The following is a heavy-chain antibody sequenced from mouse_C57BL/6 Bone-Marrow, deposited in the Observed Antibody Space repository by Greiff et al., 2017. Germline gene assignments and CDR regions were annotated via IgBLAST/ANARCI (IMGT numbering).Heavy chain of an antibody. CDR3: ARTILRLDY. V-gene: IGHV1-55*01. D-gene: IGHD1-1*01. Sequence: QVQLQQSGAELVKPGASVKLSCKASGYTFTSYWITWVKQRPGQGLEWIGDIYPGSGSTNYNEKFKSKGTLTVHTSSSTAYMQLSSLTSEDSAVCDCARTILRLDYWGQGTTLTVSS. CDR1: GYTFTSYW. J-gene: IGHJ2*01. CDR2: IYPGSGST.